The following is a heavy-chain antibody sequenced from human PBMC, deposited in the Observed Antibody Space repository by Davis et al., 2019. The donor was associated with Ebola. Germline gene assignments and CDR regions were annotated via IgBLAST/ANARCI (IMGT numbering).Heavy chain of an antibody. CDR3: ARQPIMITPRMDV. CDR2: IYYSGST. J-gene: IGHJ6*04. V-gene: IGHV4-39*01. D-gene: IGHD3-16*01. CDR1: AGSISSSSYH. Sequence: SETLSPTCTVSAGSISSSSYHWGWICQPPGKGLEWIGSIYYSGSTYYNPSLKSRVTISVDTSKNQFSLKLSSVTAADTAVYYCARQPIMITPRMDVWGKGTTVTVSS.